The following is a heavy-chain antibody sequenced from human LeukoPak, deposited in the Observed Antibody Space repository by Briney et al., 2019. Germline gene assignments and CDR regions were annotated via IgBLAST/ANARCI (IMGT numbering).Heavy chain of an antibody. Sequence: GGSLRLSCAASGFTFSSYAMSWVRQAPGKGLEWVSAISGSGGSTYYADSVKGRFTISRDNSKNTLYLQMNSLRAEDTAVYYCAKDSWSYCSGGSCYEDYWGQGTLVTVSS. J-gene: IGHJ4*02. V-gene: IGHV3-23*01. D-gene: IGHD2-15*01. CDR2: ISGSGGST. CDR3: AKDSWSYCSGGSCYEDY. CDR1: GFTFSSYA.